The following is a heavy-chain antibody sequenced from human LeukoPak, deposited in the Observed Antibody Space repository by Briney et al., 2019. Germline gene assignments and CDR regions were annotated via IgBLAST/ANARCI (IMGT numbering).Heavy chain of an antibody. V-gene: IGHV1-46*01. CDR1: GYTFTSYY. CDR2: INPSGGST. J-gene: IGHJ6*02. CDR3: ARDLSRRSLYYYGMDV. Sequence: GASVKVSCKASGYTFTSYYMHWVRQAPGQGLEWMGIINPSGGSTSYAQKFQGRVTMTRDTSTSTVYMELSSLRSEDTAVYYCARDLSRRSLYYYGMDVWGQGTTVTVSS.